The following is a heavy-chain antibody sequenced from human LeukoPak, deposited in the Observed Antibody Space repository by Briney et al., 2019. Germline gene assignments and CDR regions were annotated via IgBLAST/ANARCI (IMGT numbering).Heavy chain of an antibody. CDR2: ISGGGERA. Sequence: GGSLRLSCAASGILFSNTAMNWARQSPGRGLERVSAISGGGERAFYADSVKGRFTISRDNSKNILYLQMNSLTADDTAIYYCGKDGGQYSSGPEFDPRGQGALVTVSS. CDR3: GKDGGQYSSGPEFDP. J-gene: IGHJ5*02. D-gene: IGHD6-19*01. CDR1: GILFSNTA. V-gene: IGHV3-23*01.